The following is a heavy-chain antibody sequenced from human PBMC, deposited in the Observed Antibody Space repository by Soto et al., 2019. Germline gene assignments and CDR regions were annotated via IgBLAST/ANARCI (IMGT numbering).Heavy chain of an antibody. CDR2: IWYDGSNK. D-gene: IGHD2-15*01. CDR3: ARDRDVVVVAATGAHFDY. V-gene: IGHV3-33*01. J-gene: IGHJ4*02. Sequence: QVQLVESGGGVVQPGRSLRLSCAASGFTFSSYGMHWVRQAPGKGLEWVAVIWYDGSNKYYADSVKGRFTISRDNSKNTLYLQMSSLRAEDTAVYYCARDRDVVVVAATGAHFDYWGQGTLVTVSS. CDR1: GFTFSSYG.